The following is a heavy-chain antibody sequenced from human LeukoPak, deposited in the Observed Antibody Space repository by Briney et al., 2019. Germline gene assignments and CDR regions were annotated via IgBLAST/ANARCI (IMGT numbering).Heavy chain of an antibody. V-gene: IGHV3-66*02. Sequence: GGSLRLSCAASGLTVSSSYMSWVRQAPGKGLEWVSVIYSGGDTHYAGSVKGRFIISRDNSMNTLYLQMNSLRTEDTAVYYCTRAFVTAAGFFDTWGQGTLVTVSS. J-gene: IGHJ4*02. D-gene: IGHD6-13*01. CDR3: TRAFVTAAGFFDT. CDR1: GLTVSSSY. CDR2: IYSGGDT.